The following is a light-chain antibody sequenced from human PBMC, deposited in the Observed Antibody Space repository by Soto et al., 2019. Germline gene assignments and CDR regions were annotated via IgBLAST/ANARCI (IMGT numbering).Light chain of an antibody. CDR3: SSYAGPSTPIYV. Sequence: QSALTQPASVSGSPGQSITISCTGTSSDVGSYNYVSRYQHHPGKAPKLMISEVSNRPSGISNRFSGSKSGNTASLTISGLQAEDEADYYCSSYAGPSTPIYVFGTGTKVTVL. J-gene: IGLJ1*01. CDR1: SSDVGSYNY. CDR2: EVS. V-gene: IGLV2-14*01.